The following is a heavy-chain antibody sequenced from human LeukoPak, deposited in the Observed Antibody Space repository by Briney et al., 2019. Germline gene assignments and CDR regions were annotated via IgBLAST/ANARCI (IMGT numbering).Heavy chain of an antibody. CDR3: ARQTYDSSGYYDY. V-gene: IGHV3-53*01. D-gene: IGHD3-22*01. J-gene: IGHJ4*02. Sequence: GGSLRLSCAASGFTFSSNYMSWVRQAPGKGLEWVSVIYSGGSTYYADSVKGRFTISRDNSKNTLYLQMNSLRAEDTAVYYCARQTYDSSGYYDYWGQGTLVTVSS. CDR2: IYSGGST. CDR1: GFTFSSNY.